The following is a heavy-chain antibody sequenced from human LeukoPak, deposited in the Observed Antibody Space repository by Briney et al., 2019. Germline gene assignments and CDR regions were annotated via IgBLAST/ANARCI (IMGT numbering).Heavy chain of an antibody. D-gene: IGHD3-22*01. CDR2: IYYSGRT. Sequence: PSETLSLTCTVSGGSISSYYWSWIRQPPGKGLEWIGYIYYSGRTNYNPSLKSRVTISVDTSKNQFSLKLSSVTAADTAVYYCARDMGSGYDYWGQGTLVTVSS. CDR3: ARDMGSGYDY. V-gene: IGHV4-59*01. J-gene: IGHJ4*02. CDR1: GGSISSYY.